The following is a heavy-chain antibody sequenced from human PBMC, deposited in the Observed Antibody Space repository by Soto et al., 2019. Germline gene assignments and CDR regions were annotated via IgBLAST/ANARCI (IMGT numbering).Heavy chain of an antibody. CDR3: ARHAVVVVVAATGLAAFDI. CDR1: GGSISSSSYY. V-gene: IGHV4-39*01. Sequence: SETLSLTCTVSGGSISSSSYYWGWIRQPPGKGLEWIGSIYYSGSTYYNPSLKSRVTISVDTSKNQFSLKLSSVTAADTAVYYCARHAVVVVVAATGLAAFDIWGQGTMVTVSS. CDR2: IYYSGST. J-gene: IGHJ3*02. D-gene: IGHD2-15*01.